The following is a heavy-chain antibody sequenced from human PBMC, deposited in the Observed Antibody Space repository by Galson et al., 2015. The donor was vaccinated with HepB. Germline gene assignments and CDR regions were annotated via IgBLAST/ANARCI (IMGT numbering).Heavy chain of an antibody. CDR2: ISSSGAYT. D-gene: IGHD3-22*01. CDR3: ARSESRGSHFDY. Sequence: SLRLSCAGSEFIFSDYCMSWIRQAPGKGLEWISYISSSGAYTNYTDSVKGRFTISRDNAKNSLHLHMNSLRVEDTAVYYCARSESRGSHFDYWGQGTLVTVSS. J-gene: IGHJ4*02. CDR1: EFIFSDYC. V-gene: IGHV3-11*06.